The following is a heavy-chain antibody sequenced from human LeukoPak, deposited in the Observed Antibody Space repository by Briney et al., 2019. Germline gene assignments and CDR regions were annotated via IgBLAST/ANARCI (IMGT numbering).Heavy chain of an antibody. Sequence: SETLSPTCNVSGGSISSGGYYWSWIRQPPGKGLEWIGYIYHSGSTYYNPSLKSRVTISVDRSKNQFSLTLSSVTAADAAVYYCARAGDYYVSGSYLGYWGQGTLVTVSS. CDR2: IYHSGST. CDR1: GGSISSGGYY. J-gene: IGHJ4*02. D-gene: IGHD3-10*01. V-gene: IGHV4-30-2*02. CDR3: ARAGDYYVSGSYLGY.